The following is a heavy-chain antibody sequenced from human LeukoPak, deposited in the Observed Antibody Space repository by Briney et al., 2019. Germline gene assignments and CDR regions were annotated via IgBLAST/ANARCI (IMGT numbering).Heavy chain of an antibody. CDR3: ARDRLTYCGGDCGLDY. V-gene: IGHV3-30*04. D-gene: IGHD2-21*02. CDR1: GFTFSSYA. J-gene: IGHJ4*02. Sequence: GRSLRLSCAASGFTFSSYAMHWVRQAPGKGLEWVAVILYDGRNKYYADSVKGRFTISRDNSKNTLYLQMNGLRAEDTAVYYCARDRLTYCGGDCGLDYWGQGTLVTVSS. CDR2: ILYDGRNK.